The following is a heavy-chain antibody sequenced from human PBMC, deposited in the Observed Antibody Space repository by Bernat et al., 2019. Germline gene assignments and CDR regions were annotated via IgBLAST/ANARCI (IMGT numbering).Heavy chain of an antibody. D-gene: IGHD2-15*01. V-gene: IGHV3-23*04. CDR3: VRDSGYCSGGRCADAFDI. CDR2: ISGSGGST. CDR1: GFTFSSYA. J-gene: IGHJ3*02. Sequence: EVQLVESGGGLVQPGGSLRLSCAASGFTFSSYAMSWVRQAPGKGLEGVTAISGSGGSTYYADSVKGRFTISRDNSKNTLYLQMNSLRAEDTAVYYCVRDSGYCSGGRCADAFDIWGQGTMVTVSS.